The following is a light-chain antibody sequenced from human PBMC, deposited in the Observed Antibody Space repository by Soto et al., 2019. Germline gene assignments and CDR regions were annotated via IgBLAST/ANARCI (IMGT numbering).Light chain of an antibody. Sequence: QSVLTQPASVSGSPGQSITISCTGTSSDVGGYNYVSWYQQHPGKAPKLMIYYVCHRPSGVSNRFSGSKSGNTASLTISGLQAEDEADYYCSSYTSINSYVFGTGTKV. CDR2: YVC. J-gene: IGLJ1*01. CDR3: SSYTSINSYV. V-gene: IGLV2-14*03. CDR1: SSDVGGYNY.